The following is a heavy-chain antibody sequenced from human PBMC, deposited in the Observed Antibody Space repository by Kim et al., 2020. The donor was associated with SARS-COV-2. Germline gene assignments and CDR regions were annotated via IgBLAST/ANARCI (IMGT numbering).Heavy chain of an antibody. CDR1: GFTFDDYA. CDR3: AKDISGAGWYLDY. J-gene: IGHJ4*02. D-gene: IGHD6-19*01. CDR2: ISWNSGSI. V-gene: IGHV3-9*01. Sequence: GGSLRLSCAASGFTFDDYAMHWVRQAPGKGLEWVSGISWNSGSIGYADSVKGRFTISRDNAKNSLYLQMNSLRAEDTALYYCAKDISGAGWYLDYWGQGTLVTVSS.